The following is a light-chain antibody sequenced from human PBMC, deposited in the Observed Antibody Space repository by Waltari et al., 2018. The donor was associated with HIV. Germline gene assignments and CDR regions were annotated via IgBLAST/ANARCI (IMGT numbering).Light chain of an antibody. CDR2: DDS. Sequence: SYVLTPPPSVSVAPGQTARITWEGNNIGSQSVHWYQQRPGQAPALVVHDDSDRPSGIPARFSGSNSGNTATLTISRVEAGDEADYYCQVWHSNSDHVVFGGGTKLTVV. CDR1: NIGSQS. J-gene: IGLJ2*01. CDR3: QVWHSNSDHVV. V-gene: IGLV3-21*02.